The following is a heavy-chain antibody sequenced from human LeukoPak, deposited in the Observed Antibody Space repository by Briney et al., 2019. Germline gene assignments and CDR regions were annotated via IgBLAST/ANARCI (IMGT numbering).Heavy chain of an antibody. D-gene: IGHD3-10*01. J-gene: IGHJ4*02. CDR3: ARAGWFGEFYGPLEY. CDR1: GESFANYY. CDR2: VNHSGSA. V-gene: IGHV4-34*01. Sequence: SETLSLTCAVYGESFANYYWTWVRQSPGKALEWIGEVNHSGSANYNPSLKSRVTLSVDTSKNQFSVKVTSVTAADTAVYYCARAGWFGEFYGPLEYWGQESLVTVSS.